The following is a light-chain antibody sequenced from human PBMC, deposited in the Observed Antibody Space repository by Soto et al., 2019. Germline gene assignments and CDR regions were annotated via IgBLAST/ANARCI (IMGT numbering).Light chain of an antibody. J-gene: IGLJ2*01. V-gene: IGLV1-44*01. CDR3: AAWDDSLHGVV. CDR1: SSNIGSYT. CDR2: TNN. Sequence: QSALTQPPSASGTPGQRVTISCSGSSSNIGSYTVNWYQQLPGAAPKVLIYTNNQRPSGVPDRFSGSKSGTSASLAISGLQSEDESYYYCAAWDDSLHGVVFGGGTNVTVL.